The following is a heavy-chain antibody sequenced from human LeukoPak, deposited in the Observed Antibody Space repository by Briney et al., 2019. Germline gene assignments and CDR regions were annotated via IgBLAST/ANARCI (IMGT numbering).Heavy chain of an antibody. CDR3: ARGRGGRYYGSGSYYASGY. CDR1: GYTFTSYG. V-gene: IGHV1-8*02. J-gene: IGHJ4*02. D-gene: IGHD3-10*01. Sequence: GASVKVSCKASGYTFTSYGISWVRQATGQGLEWMGWMNPNSGNTGYAQKFQGRVTMTRNTSISTAYMELSSLRSEDTAVYYCARGRGGRYYGSGSYYASGYWGQGTLVTVSS. CDR2: MNPNSGNT.